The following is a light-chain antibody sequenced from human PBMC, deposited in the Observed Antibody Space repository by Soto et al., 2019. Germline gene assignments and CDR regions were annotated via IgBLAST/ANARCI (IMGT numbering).Light chain of an antibody. V-gene: IGLV1-51*01. CDR2: DNN. CDR3: GTWDSSLSAVV. J-gene: IGLJ2*01. Sequence: HSVLTQPPSVSAAPGQKVTISCSGSSSNIGNNYVSWYQQLPGTAPKLLIYDNNKRPSGIPDRFSGSKSGTSATLGITGLRTEDEADYYCGTWDSSLSAVVFGGGTKLTVL. CDR1: SSNIGNNY.